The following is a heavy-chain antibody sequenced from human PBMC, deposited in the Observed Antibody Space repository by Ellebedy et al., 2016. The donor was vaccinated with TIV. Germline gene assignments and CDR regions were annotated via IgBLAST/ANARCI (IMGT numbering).Heavy chain of an antibody. CDR3: VRGTVALQPLKYFDS. CDR2: INHSGST. V-gene: IGHV4-34*01. Sequence: SETLSLTXAVYGGSFTGYSWSWIRQPPGKGLEWIGEINHSGSTNYNPSLKSRVTISVDTSKNQFSLKLSSVTAADTAMYYCVRGTVALQPLKYFDSWGRGTLVTVSS. D-gene: IGHD6-19*01. J-gene: IGHJ4*02. CDR1: GGSFTGYS.